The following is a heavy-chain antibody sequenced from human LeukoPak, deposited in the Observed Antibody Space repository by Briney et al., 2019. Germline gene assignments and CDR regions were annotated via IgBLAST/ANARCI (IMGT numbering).Heavy chain of an antibody. D-gene: IGHD1-7*01. CDR3: TLSKYNWNCVVDY. CDR2: VKSKTDGGTT. J-gene: IGHJ4*02. V-gene: IGHV3-15*01. CDR1: GFIFSKGW. Sequence: GGSLRLSCTASGFIFSKGWMSWVRQAPGKGLEWVGRVKSKTDGGTTDYAAPVKGRFTISRDDSKNTLFLQMNSLKTEDTAMYYCTLSKYNWNCVVDYWGQGTLVTVSS.